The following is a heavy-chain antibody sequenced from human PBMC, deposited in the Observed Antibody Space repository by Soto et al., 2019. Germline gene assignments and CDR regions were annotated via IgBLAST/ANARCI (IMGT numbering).Heavy chain of an antibody. V-gene: IGHV3-23*01. D-gene: IGHD2-15*01. CDR1: GFNFNYNG. Sequence: EVQLLESGGGFVQPGGSLRLSCAASGFNFNYNGMSWVRQAPGKGLEWVSTIASTGTATWYADSVEGRFTISRDNSKNTVFVQMNSLRAEDTAVYYCARDRGYCSGGSCYCFFELWGRGTLVTVSS. CDR3: ARDRGYCSGGSCYCFFEL. CDR2: IASTGTAT. J-gene: IGHJ2*01.